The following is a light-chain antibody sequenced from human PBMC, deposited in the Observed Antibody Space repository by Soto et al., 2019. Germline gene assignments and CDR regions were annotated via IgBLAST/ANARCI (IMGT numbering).Light chain of an antibody. J-gene: IGKJ1*01. CDR1: QSVSSSY. V-gene: IGKV3-20*01. Sequence: EIVLTQSPGTLSLSPGERATLSCRASQSVSSSYLAWYQQKPGQAPRLLIYGASSRATGIPDRFGGSGSGTDFTLTISRLEPEDFAVYYCQHYGSSWTFGQGTKVDIK. CDR3: QHYGSSWT. CDR2: GAS.